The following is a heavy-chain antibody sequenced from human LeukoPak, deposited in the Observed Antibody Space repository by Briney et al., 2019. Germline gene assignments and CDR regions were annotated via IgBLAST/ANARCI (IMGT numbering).Heavy chain of an antibody. V-gene: IGHV2-5*02. CDR1: GFSLSTSGVG. D-gene: IGHD6-13*01. J-gene: IGHJ5*02. CDR2: IYWDDDK. Sequence: SGPTLVKPIRTLTLTCTFSGFSLSTSGVGVGWIRQPPGKALEWLALIYWDDDKRYSPSLKSRLTITKDTSKNQAVLTMTNMDPVDTATYYCAHRLIAVDGRGYNWFDPWGQGTLVTVSS. CDR3: AHRLIAVDGRGYNWFDP.